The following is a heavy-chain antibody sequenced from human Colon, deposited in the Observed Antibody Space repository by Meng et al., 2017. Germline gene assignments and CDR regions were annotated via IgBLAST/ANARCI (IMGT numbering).Heavy chain of an antibody. V-gene: IGHV4-34*01. CDR1: GAYVSRDF. Sequence: VDLEQGDESVLKPSETLCLSCDVDGAYVSRDFCSWIRQTPGKGMEWIGGISEGGGTLYNPSLKSRVFISVDTSNSELTLKLTSVTDADTGVYYCARGQGFLLHYFDNWGQGTLVTVSS. CDR3: ARGQGFLLHYFDN. CDR2: ISEGGGT. D-gene: IGHD3-22*01. J-gene: IGHJ4*02.